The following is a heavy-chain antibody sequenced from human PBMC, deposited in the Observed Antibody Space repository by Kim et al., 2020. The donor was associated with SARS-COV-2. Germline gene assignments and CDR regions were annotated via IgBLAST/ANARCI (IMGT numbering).Heavy chain of an antibody. CDR1: GFTFSSYA. Sequence: GGSLRLSCAASGFTFSSYAMHWVRQAPGKGLEWVAVISYDGSNKYYADSVKGRFTISRDNSKNTLYLQMNSLRAEDTAVYYCARDYYGDYVLYYFDYWGQGTLVTVSS. J-gene: IGHJ4*02. V-gene: IGHV3-30*04. CDR3: ARDYYGDYVLYYFDY. D-gene: IGHD4-17*01. CDR2: ISYDGSNK.